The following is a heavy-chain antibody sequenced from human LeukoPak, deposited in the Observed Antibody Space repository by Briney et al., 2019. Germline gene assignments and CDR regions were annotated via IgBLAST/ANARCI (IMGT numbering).Heavy chain of an antibody. Sequence: GRSLRLSCVVSGFTFSSYAMHWVRQAPGKGLEWVANLKQDGSEKNYVDSVKGRFTISRDNAKNSLYLQMNSLRVEDTAVYYCARDARDHYDSSGYYFTWGQGTLVTVSS. CDR3: ARDARDHYDSSGYYFT. V-gene: IGHV3-7*01. CDR2: LKQDGSEK. CDR1: GFTFSSYA. D-gene: IGHD3-22*01. J-gene: IGHJ4*02.